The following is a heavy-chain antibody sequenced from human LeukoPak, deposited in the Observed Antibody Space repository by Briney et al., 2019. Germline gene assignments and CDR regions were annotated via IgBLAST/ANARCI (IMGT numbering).Heavy chain of an antibody. CDR2: ISSSSSYI. D-gene: IGHD3-9*01. Sequence: PGGSLRLSCAASGFTFSSYSMNWVRQAPGKGLEWVSSISSSSSYIYYADSVKGRFTISRDNAKNSLYLQMNSLRAEDTAVYYCARVWGYDILTGYYTSAFDIWGQGQWSPSLQ. CDR1: GFTFSSYS. CDR3: ARVWGYDILTGYYTSAFDI. V-gene: IGHV3-21*01. J-gene: IGHJ3*02.